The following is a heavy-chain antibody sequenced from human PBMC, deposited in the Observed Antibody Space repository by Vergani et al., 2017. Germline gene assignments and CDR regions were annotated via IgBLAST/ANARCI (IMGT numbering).Heavy chain of an antibody. V-gene: IGHV3-30-3*01. CDR1: GFTFSSYA. CDR2: ISYDGSNK. Sequence: QVQLVESGGGVVQPGRSLRLSCAASGFTFSSYAMHWVRQAPGKGLAWVAVISYDGSNKYYADSVKGRFTIARDNSKNTLYLQMNSLRAEDTAVYYCARDGWFGELSSYYGMDVWGQGTTVTVSS. D-gene: IGHD3-10*01. J-gene: IGHJ6*02. CDR3: ARDGWFGELSSYYGMDV.